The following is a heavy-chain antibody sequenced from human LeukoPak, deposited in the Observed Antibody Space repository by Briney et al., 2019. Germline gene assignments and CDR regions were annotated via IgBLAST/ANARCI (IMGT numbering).Heavy chain of an antibody. V-gene: IGHV3-11*04. CDR1: GFTFSSYA. Sequence: PGGSLRLSCAASGFTFSSYAMSWIRQAPGKGLEWVLYISSSGSTIYYADSVKGRFTISRDNAKNSLYLQMNSLRAEDTAVYYCARDGQNDYGAKRYYFDSWGQGTLVTVSS. J-gene: IGHJ4*02. CDR2: ISSSGSTI. D-gene: IGHD4-17*01. CDR3: ARDGQNDYGAKRYYFDS.